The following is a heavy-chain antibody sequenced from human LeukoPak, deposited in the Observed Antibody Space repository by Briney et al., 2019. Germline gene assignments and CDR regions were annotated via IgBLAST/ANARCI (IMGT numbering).Heavy chain of an antibody. Sequence: GGSLRLSCAASGFSFISYAMSWVRQAPGRGLEWVSGISGSGQSTNYADSVKGRFTISRANSKNTLYLQTNSLRGEDTAVYYCAKVRSSGWYEVHDYWGQGTLVTVSS. J-gene: IGHJ4*02. CDR2: ISGSGQST. V-gene: IGHV3-23*01. D-gene: IGHD6-19*01. CDR1: GFSFISYA. CDR3: AKVRSSGWYEVHDY.